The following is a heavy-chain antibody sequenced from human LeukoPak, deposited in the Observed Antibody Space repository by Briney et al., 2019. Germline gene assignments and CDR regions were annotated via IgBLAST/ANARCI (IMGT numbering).Heavy chain of an antibody. Sequence: PSETLSLTCTVSGGSISSSSYQWGWTRQPPGKGLEWIGSIYYSGSTYYNPSLKSQVTVSVDTSKNQFSLKLSSVTAADTAVYYCARISIVVVPAYFDYWGQGTLVTVSS. D-gene: IGHD2-2*01. V-gene: IGHV4-39*01. CDR2: IYYSGST. J-gene: IGHJ4*02. CDR1: GGSISSSSYQ. CDR3: ARISIVVVPAYFDY.